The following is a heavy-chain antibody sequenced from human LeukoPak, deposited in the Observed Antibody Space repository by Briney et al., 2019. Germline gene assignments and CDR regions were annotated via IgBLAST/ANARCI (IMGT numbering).Heavy chain of an antibody. J-gene: IGHJ5*02. CDR3: GTGDGERES. CDR1: GGSFNNYY. V-gene: IGHV4-34*01. CDR2: INHSGST. D-gene: IGHD4-17*01. Sequence: NPSETLSLTCGVYGGSFNNYYWVRWIRQPPGKGLEWIGEINHSGSTYYNPSLKSRVTISVDTSKNQFSLQLTSVTAADTAVYYCGTGDGERESWGQGTLVTVSS.